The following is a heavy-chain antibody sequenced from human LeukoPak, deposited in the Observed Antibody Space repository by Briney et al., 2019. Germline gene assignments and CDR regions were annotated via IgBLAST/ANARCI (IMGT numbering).Heavy chain of an antibody. CDR3: ARTGGSYPYYFEY. D-gene: IGHD1-26*01. CDR1: GFTFSSYW. V-gene: IGHV3-7*01. Sequence: GGSLRLSCAASGFTFSSYWVTWVRQAPGKGLEWVANIKPDGSEKYYVDSVKGRFTISRDNAKNSLYLQMNSLRAEDTAVYYCARTGGSYPYYFEYWGQGTLVTVSS. CDR2: IKPDGSEK. J-gene: IGHJ4*02.